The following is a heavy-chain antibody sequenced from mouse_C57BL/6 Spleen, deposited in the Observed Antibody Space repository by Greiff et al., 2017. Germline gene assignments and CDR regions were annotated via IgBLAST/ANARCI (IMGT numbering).Heavy chain of an antibody. Sequence: QVHVKQSGAELVRPGASVKLSCKASGYTFTDYYINWVKQRPGQGLEWIARIYPGSGNTYYNEKFKGKATLTAEKSSSTAYMQLSSLTSEDSAVYFCARGKVLLGGAYFDYWGQGTTLTVSS. V-gene: IGHV1-76*01. J-gene: IGHJ2*01. CDR2: IYPGSGNT. D-gene: IGHD1-1*01. CDR1: GYTFTDYY. CDR3: ARGKVLLGGAYFDY.